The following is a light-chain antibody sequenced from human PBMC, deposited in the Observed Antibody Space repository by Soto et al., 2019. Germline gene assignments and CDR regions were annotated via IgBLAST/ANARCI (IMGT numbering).Light chain of an antibody. CDR2: GNS. CDR1: SSNIGAGYD. Sequence: QSVLTQPPSVSGAPGQRVTISCTGSSSNIGAGYDVHWYQQLPGTAPKLLIYGNSNRPSGVPDRCSGSKSGTSASLAITGLQADDEADYYCQSYDSSVTLRVFGTGTKVTVL. CDR3: QSYDSSVTLRV. J-gene: IGLJ1*01. V-gene: IGLV1-40*01.